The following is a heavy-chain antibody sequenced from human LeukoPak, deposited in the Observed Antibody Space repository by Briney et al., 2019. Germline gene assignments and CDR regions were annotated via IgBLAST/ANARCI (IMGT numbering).Heavy chain of an antibody. V-gene: IGHV1-46*01. CDR3: ARGGALRYFEWLSAY. CDR1: GYNFTNYY. Sequence: ASVKVSCKTSGYNFTNYYMHWVRQAPGHGLEWMGIMNPSGDTTTYAEKFQGRVTMIRDTSTSTVYMELSSLRSEDTAVYYCARGGALRYFEWLSAYWGQGTLVTVSS. CDR2: MNPSGDTT. D-gene: IGHD3-9*01. J-gene: IGHJ4*02.